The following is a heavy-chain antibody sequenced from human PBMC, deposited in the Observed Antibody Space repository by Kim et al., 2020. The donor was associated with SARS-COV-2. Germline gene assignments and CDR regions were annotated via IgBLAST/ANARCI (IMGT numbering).Heavy chain of an antibody. CDR1: GGSISSSTYY. D-gene: IGHD6-13*01. Sequence: SETLSLTCTVSGGSISSSTYYWGWIRQPPGKGLEWIGYISYTGNTYYNPSLKSRVTIFVDTSNNHFSLKLTSVTAADTAVYYCARLNVITPAGTPMYTWFDPWGQGTLVTVSS. CDR3: ARLNVITPAGTPMYTWFDP. J-gene: IGHJ5*02. V-gene: IGHV4-39*02. CDR2: ISYTGNT.